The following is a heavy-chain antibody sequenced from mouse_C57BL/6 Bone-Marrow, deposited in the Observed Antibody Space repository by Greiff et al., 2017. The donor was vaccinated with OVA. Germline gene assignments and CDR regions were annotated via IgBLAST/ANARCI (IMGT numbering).Heavy chain of an antibody. Sequence: QVQLQESGAELARPGASVKLSCKASGYTFTSYGISWVKQRTGQGLEWIGEIYPRSGNTYYNEKFKGKATLTADKSSSTAYMELRSLTYEDSAVYFCARSYYYGSRYFDVWGTGTTVTVSS. V-gene: IGHV1-81*01. CDR1: GYTFTSYG. CDR2: IYPRSGNT. J-gene: IGHJ1*03. CDR3: ARSYYYGSRYFDV. D-gene: IGHD1-1*01.